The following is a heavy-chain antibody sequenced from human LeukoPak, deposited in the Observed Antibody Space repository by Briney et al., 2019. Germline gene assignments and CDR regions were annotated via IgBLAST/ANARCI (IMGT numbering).Heavy chain of an antibody. D-gene: IGHD3-10*01. Sequence: GASVKVSCKASGYTFTSYYMHWVRQAPGEGLEWMGIINPTGGSTSYAQKLQGRVTMTTDTSTSTAYMELRSLRSDDTAVYYCARVRTSYYYGSGTGFDPWGQGTLVTVSS. CDR3: ARVRTSYYYGSGTGFDP. J-gene: IGHJ5*02. V-gene: IGHV1-46*01. CDR1: GYTFTSYY. CDR2: INPTGGST.